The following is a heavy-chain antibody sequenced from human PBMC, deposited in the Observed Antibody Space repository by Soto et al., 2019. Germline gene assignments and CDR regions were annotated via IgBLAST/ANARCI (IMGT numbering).Heavy chain of an antibody. D-gene: IGHD3-16*01. CDR1: GGSISSGDYY. V-gene: IGHV4-30-4*01. CDR2: IYYSGST. CDR3: ARGGRLGVNLWRFDP. Sequence: QVQLQESGPGLVKPSQTLSLTCTVSGGSISSGDYYWSWIRQPPGKGLEWIGYIYYSGSTYYNPSLKRRVTISVDTSQNQFSLKLSSVTAADTAVYYCARGGRLGVNLWRFDPWGQGTLVTVSS. J-gene: IGHJ5*02.